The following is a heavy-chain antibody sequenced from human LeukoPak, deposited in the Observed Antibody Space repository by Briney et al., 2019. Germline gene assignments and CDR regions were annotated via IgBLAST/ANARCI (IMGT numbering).Heavy chain of an antibody. V-gene: IGHV3-53*01. CDR1: GFTFSSNY. CDR3: ARGVVAAIIAFDY. J-gene: IGHJ4*02. Sequence: PGGSLRLSCAASGFTFSSNYMSWVRQAPGKGLEWVSVIYSGGSTYYADSVKGRFTISRDNSKNTLYLQMNSLRAEDTAVYYCARGVVAAIIAFDYWGQGTLVTVSS. CDR2: IYSGGST. D-gene: IGHD2-15*01.